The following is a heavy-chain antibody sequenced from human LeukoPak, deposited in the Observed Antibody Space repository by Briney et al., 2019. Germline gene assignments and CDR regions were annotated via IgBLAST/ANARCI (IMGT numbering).Heavy chain of an antibody. D-gene: IGHD6-13*01. CDR2: IYYSGST. V-gene: IGHV4-59*08. CDR1: GGSISSYY. J-gene: IGHJ2*01. CDR3: ASAPTYSSSWYTNWYFDL. Sequence: SETLSLTCTVSGGSISSYYWSWIRQPPGKGLEWTGYIYYSGSTNYNPSLKSRVTISVDTSKNQFSLKLSSVTAADTAVYYCASAPTYSSSWYTNWYFDLWGRGTLVTVSS.